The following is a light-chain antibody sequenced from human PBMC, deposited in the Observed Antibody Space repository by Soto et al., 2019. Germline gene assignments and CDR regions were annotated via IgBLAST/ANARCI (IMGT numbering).Light chain of an antibody. Sequence: DIQMTQFPSPLSASVGDRITITCRASPTTNTWLAWYQQKPGTAPKLLIYDASSLEGGVPSRFSASGSGTEFTLAISTLQPDDLATYYCQQYISYPYTFGQGTKVEIK. J-gene: IGKJ2*01. CDR2: DAS. CDR3: QQYISYPYT. CDR1: PTTNTW. V-gene: IGKV1-5*01.